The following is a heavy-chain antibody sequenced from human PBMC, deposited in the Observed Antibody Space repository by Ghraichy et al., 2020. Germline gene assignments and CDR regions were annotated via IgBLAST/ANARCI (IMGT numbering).Heavy chain of an antibody. D-gene: IGHD4-23*01. V-gene: IGHV3-9*01. CDR3: AKGGTTVVTPPDY. CDR1: GFTFDDYA. Sequence: LSLTCAASGFTFDDYAMHWVRQAPGKGLEWVSGISWNSGSIGYADSVKGRFTISRDNAKNSLYLQMNSLRAEDTALYYCAKGGTTVVTPPDYWGQGTLVTVSS. J-gene: IGHJ4*02. CDR2: ISWNSGSI.